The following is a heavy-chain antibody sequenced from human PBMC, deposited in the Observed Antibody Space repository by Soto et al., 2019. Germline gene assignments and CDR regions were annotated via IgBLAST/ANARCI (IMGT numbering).Heavy chain of an antibody. J-gene: IGHJ3*02. Sequence: SETLSLTCAVSGYSISSGYYWGWIRQPPGKGLEWIGSIYHSGSTYYNPSLKSRVTISVDTSKNQFSLKLSSVTAADTAVYYCASASLVVIKPDAFDIWGQGTRVTVSS. V-gene: IGHV4-38-2*01. CDR3: ASASLVVIKPDAFDI. CDR2: IYHSGST. CDR1: GYSISSGYY. D-gene: IGHD3-22*01.